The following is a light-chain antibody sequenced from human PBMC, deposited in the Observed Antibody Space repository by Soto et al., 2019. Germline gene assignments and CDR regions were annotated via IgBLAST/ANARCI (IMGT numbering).Light chain of an antibody. J-gene: IGKJ1*01. V-gene: IGKV3-20*01. CDR2: GAS. CDR1: QSVRSNF. Sequence: EIVLTQSPGTLSLSPGERATLSCRASQSVRSNFLAWYQQRPGQAPRLLIYGASSRATDIPDRFSGSGSGTDFTLIISRLEPEGGAVYYRKQYGTALQPFGQGPKVDIK. CDR3: KQYGTALQP.